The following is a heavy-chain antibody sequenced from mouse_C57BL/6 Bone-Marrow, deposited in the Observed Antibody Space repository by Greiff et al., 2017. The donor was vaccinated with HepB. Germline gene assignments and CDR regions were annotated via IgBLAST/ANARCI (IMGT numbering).Heavy chain of an antibody. Sequence: DVKLVESGPELVKPGASVKISCKASGYSFTGYYMNWVKQSPEKSLEWIGEINPSTGGTTYNQKVKAKATLTVDKSSSTAYMKLKSLASEDSAVYYCARIYGPYAMDYWGQGTSVTVSS. CDR1: GYSFTGYY. V-gene: IGHV1-42*01. CDR2: INPSTGGT. J-gene: IGHJ4*01. D-gene: IGHD1-1*01. CDR3: ARIYGPYAMDY.